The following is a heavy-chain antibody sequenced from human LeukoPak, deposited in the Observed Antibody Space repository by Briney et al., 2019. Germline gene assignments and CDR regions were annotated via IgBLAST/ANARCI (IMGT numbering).Heavy chain of an antibody. V-gene: IGHV3-23*01. CDR3: AKQQGSGWAFDI. D-gene: IGHD6-19*01. Sequence: GGSLRHSCAASGFTFSSYAMSWIRQATGRGLEWIAAIGGSGGTTYYADSVKGRFTISRDNSKNTLFLQMNSLRAEDTAVYYCAKQQGSGWAFDIWGQGTMVTVSS. CDR2: IGGSGGTT. CDR1: GFTFSSYA. J-gene: IGHJ3*02.